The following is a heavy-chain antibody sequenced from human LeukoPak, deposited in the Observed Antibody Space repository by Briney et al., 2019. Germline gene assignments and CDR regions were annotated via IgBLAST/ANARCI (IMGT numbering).Heavy chain of an antibody. CDR3: ARDGSSGLGAFDI. D-gene: IGHD3-22*01. V-gene: IGHV3-53*01. J-gene: IGHJ3*02. CDR2: IYSGGST. Sequence: AGGSLRLSCAASGFTVSSNYMSWVRQAPGKGLEWVSVIYSGGSTYYADSVKGRFTISRDNSKNTLYLQMNSLRAEDTAVYYCARDGSSGLGAFDIWGQGTMVTVSS. CDR1: GFTVSSNY.